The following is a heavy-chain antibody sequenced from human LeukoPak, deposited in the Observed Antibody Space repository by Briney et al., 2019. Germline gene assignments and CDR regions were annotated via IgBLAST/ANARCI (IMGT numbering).Heavy chain of an antibody. V-gene: IGHV4-30-2*01. CDR1: GGSISSGGYS. Sequence: SETLSLTCAVSGGSISSGGYSWSWIRQPPGKGLEWIGYIYHSGSTYYNPSLKSRVTISVDRSKNQFSLKLSSVTAADTAVYYCARGRGIRYYYGMDVWGQGTTVTVSS. J-gene: IGHJ6*02. CDR3: ARGRGIRYYYGMDV. D-gene: IGHD3-10*01. CDR2: IYHSGST.